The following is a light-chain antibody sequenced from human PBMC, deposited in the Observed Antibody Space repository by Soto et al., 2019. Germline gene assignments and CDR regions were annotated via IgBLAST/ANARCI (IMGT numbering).Light chain of an antibody. CDR2: EVS. V-gene: IGLV2-14*01. Sequence: QSVLTQPAAVSGSPGRSITISCTGTSSDVGAYKYVSWYQQHPGKAPKVMIYEVSNRPSGVSNRFSGSKSGNTASLTISGLQAEDEADYFCSSYSSSSTLFVFGTGTKVTVL. CDR1: SSDVGAYKY. CDR3: SSYSSSSTLFV. J-gene: IGLJ1*01.